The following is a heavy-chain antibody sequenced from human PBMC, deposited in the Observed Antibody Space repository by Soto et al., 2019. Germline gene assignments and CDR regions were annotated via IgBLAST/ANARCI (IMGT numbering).Heavy chain of an antibody. CDR3: ARDARNSPTYYDFWSGPYGMDV. CDR1: GYTFTSYG. CDR2: ISAYNGNT. V-gene: IGHV1-18*04. Sequence: GASVKVSCKASGYTFTSYGISWVRQAPGQGLEWMGWISAYNGNTNYAQKLQGRFTISRDNSKNTLYLQMNSLRAEDTAVYYCARDARNSPTYYDFWSGPYGMDVWGQGTTVTVSS. J-gene: IGHJ6*02. D-gene: IGHD3-3*01.